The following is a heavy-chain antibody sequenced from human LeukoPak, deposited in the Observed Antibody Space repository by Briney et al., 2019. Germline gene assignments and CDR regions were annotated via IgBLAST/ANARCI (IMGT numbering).Heavy chain of an antibody. CDR3: ARVTYYYDSSGYYYDY. V-gene: IGHV3-66*01. D-gene: IGHD3-22*01. J-gene: IGHJ4*02. CDR1: AFTVSTNY. Sequence: GGSLRLSCAASAFTVSTNYMSWVRQAPGKGLEWVSVIYSGGSTYYADSVKGRFTISRDNSKNTLYLQMNSLRAEDTAVYYCARVTYYYDSSGYYYDYWGQGTLVTVSS. CDR2: IYSGGST.